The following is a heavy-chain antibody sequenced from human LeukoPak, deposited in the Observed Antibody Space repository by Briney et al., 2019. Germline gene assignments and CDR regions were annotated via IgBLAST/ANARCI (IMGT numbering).Heavy chain of an antibody. CDR1: GFTFSSYG. CDR3: AKGPAYQLLDC. CDR2: ILNDGSQE. J-gene: IGHJ4*02. Sequence: GRSLRLSCAASGFTFSSYGMHWVRQAPGKGLEWVAVILNDGSQEKYADSVKGRFTISRDNSKNTLFLQMNSLRAEDTAVYYCAKGPAYQLLDCWGQGTLVTVSS. V-gene: IGHV3-33*06. D-gene: IGHD2-2*01.